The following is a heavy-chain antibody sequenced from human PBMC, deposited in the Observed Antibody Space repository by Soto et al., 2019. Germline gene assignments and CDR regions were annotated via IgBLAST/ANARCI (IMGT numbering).Heavy chain of an antibody. V-gene: IGHV1-3*01. CDR3: ARALYYFDSSGYLPFDY. J-gene: IGHJ4*02. CDR1: GYTFTSYA. Sequence: QVQLVQSGAEVKKPGASVKVSCKASGYTFTSYAMHWVRQAPGQRLEWMGWINAGNGNTKYSQKFQGRVTITRDTSASTAYMELSSLRSEDTAVYYCARALYYFDSSGYLPFDYWGQGTLVTVSS. CDR2: INAGNGNT. D-gene: IGHD3-22*01.